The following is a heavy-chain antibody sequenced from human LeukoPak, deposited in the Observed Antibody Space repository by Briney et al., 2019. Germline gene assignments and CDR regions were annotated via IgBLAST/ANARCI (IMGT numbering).Heavy chain of an antibody. Sequence: GASVKVSCKASGYTFTGYYMHWVRQAPGQGLEWMGWINPNSGGTNYAQKFQGRVTMTRNTSISTAYMELSSLRSEDTAVYYCARGRSSRDDVFDIWGQGTMVTVSS. J-gene: IGHJ3*02. V-gene: IGHV1-2*02. CDR3: ARGRSSRDDVFDI. CDR1: GYTFTGYY. CDR2: INPNSGGT.